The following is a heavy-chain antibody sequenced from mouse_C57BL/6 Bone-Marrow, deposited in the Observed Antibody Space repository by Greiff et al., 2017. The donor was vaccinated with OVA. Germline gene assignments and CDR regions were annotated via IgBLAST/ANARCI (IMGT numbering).Heavy chain of an antibody. CDR1: GFTFSDYY. J-gene: IGHJ3*01. V-gene: IGHV5-12*01. CDR2: ISNGGGST. CDR3: ARGEGTCFSWFAY. Sequence: EVQGVESGGGLVQPGGSLKLSCAASGFTFSDYYMYWVRQTPEKRLEWVAYISNGGGSTYSPDTVKCRFTISRDNAKNPRYLQMSRLKSEDTAMYYGARGEGTCFSWFAYWGQGTLVTVSA.